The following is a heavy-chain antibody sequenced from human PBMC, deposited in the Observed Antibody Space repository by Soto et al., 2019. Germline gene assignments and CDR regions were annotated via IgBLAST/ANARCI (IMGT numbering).Heavy chain of an antibody. Sequence: GGSLRLSCAASGFTLSNYAMNWVRQTPVKGLEWVSVISGGGDATYYADSVKGRFTISRDNSKNTLYLQMNSLRAEDTAVYYCAKDRSRNYSCSEWRLDHWGQGTLVTV. V-gene: IGHV3-23*01. J-gene: IGHJ5*02. CDR2: ISGGGDAT. CDR1: GFTLSNYA. D-gene: IGHD1-7*01. CDR3: AKDRSRNYSCSEWRLDH.